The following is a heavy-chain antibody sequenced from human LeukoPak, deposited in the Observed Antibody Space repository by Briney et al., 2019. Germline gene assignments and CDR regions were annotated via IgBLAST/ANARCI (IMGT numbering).Heavy chain of an antibody. J-gene: IGHJ4*02. D-gene: IGHD3-22*01. Sequence: GGSLRLSCAASGFTFSSYSMNWVRQAPGKGLEWVSSISSSSSYIYYVDSVKGRFTISRDNAKNSLYLQMNSLRAEDTAVYYCARGALYDSSGYYYEAPDYWGQGTLVTVSS. V-gene: IGHV3-21*01. CDR1: GFTFSSYS. CDR3: ARGALYDSSGYYYEAPDY. CDR2: ISSSSSYI.